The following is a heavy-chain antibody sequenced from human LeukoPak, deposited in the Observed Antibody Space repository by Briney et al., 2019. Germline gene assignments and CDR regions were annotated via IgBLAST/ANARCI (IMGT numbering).Heavy chain of an antibody. CDR2: IKEDGSEK. V-gene: IGHV3-7*03. CDR3: ARDSETLMVRGVITPYYSDY. Sequence: GGSLRLSCAASGFTLSSYWMTWVRQAPGKGLEWVANIKEDGSEKYYVDSVKGRFTISRDNTENSLYLQMNSLRAEDTAVYYCARDSETLMVRGVITPYYSDYWGQGTLVTVSS. D-gene: IGHD3-10*01. CDR1: GFTLSSYW. J-gene: IGHJ4*02.